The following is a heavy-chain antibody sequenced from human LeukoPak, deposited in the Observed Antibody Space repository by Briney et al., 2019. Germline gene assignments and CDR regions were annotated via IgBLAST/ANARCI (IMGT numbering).Heavy chain of an antibody. D-gene: IGHD5-24*01. Sequence: GESLKISCKGSGYSFTTYWIAWGRQVPGEGLEWMGIIYPGDSETRYSPSFQGQVTISADKSITTAYLQWGSLKASDTAMYYCTRSPRDSYHDAFDIWGQGTMVTVFS. CDR1: GYSFTTYW. CDR2: IYPGDSET. V-gene: IGHV5-51*01. CDR3: TRSPRDSYHDAFDI. J-gene: IGHJ3*02.